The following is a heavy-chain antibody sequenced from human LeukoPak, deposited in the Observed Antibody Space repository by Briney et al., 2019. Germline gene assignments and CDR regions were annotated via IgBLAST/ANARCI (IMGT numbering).Heavy chain of an antibody. CDR3: ARMTAHAFDI. CDR2: INGDGGRT. CDR1: GFTFDDYA. V-gene: IGHV3-9*01. D-gene: IGHD2-21*02. J-gene: IGHJ3*02. Sequence: GRSLRLSCAASGFTFDDYAMHWVRQAPGKGLEWVSCINGDGGRTNYADSVKGRFTISRDNAKNTLYLQMNSLRAEDTAVYYCARMTAHAFDIWGQGTMVTVSS.